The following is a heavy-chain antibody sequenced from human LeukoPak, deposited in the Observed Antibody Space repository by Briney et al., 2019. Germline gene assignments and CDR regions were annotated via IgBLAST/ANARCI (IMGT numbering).Heavy chain of an antibody. J-gene: IGHJ4*02. CDR1: GFTFSSYS. D-gene: IGHD2/OR15-2a*01. Sequence: PGGSLRLSCAASGFTFSSYSMNWVRQAPGKRLEWVSSISSSSSYIYYADSVKGRFTISRDNAKNSLYLQMNGLRAEDTAVYYCASVIADFDYWGQGTLVTVSS. CDR3: ASVIADFDY. CDR2: ISSSSSYI. V-gene: IGHV3-21*01.